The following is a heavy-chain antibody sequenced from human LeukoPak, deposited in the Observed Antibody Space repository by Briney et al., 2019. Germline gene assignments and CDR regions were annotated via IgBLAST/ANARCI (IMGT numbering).Heavy chain of an antibody. Sequence: ASVKVSCKASGYTFTSYGISWVRQAPGQGLEWMGWISAYNGNTNYAQKLQSRVTMTTDTSTSTAYMELRSLRSDDTAVYYCARDAYYYGSGTAQEDHWGQGTLVTVSS. CDR3: ARDAYYYGSGTAQEDH. CDR2: ISAYNGNT. J-gene: IGHJ4*02. D-gene: IGHD3-10*01. CDR1: GYTFTSYG. V-gene: IGHV1-18*01.